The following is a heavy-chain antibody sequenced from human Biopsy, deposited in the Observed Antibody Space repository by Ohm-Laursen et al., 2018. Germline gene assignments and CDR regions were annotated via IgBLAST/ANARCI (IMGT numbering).Heavy chain of an antibody. J-gene: IGHJ1*01. D-gene: IGHD3-9*01. Sequence: SSVKVSCKAPGGTFSNYGVNWVRQAPGQGLGWLGGNIPILGTGNYAQKFQDRVTVVADTSTSTATMELRSLRSDDTAVYYCATKLTGYFHHWGQGTLVIVSS. CDR3: ATKLTGYFHH. V-gene: IGHV1-69*06. CDR1: GGTFSNYG. CDR2: NIPILGTG.